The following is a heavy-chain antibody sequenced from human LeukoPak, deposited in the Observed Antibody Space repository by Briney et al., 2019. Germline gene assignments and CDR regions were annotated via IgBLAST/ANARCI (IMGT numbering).Heavy chain of an antibody. CDR1: GGSISSYY. V-gene: IGHV4-59*01. CDR2: IYYSGST. CDR3: ARDTPGGFQH. J-gene: IGHJ1*01. D-gene: IGHD2-15*01. Sequence: PSETLSLTCTVSGGSISSYYWSWIRQPPGKGLEWIGYIYYSGSTNYNPSLKSRVTISVDTSKNQFSLKLSSVTAADTAVYYCARDTPGGFQHWGQGTLATVSS.